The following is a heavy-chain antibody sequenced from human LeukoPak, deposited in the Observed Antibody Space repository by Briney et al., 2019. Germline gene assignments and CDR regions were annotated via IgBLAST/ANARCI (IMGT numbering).Heavy chain of an antibody. CDR1: GGSISSYY. J-gene: IGHJ4*02. CDR3: ARHGYHGSGSYQDY. CDR2: IYYSGST. V-gene: IGHV4-59*08. Sequence: SETLSLTCTVSGGSISSYYWSWIRQPPGKGLEWIGYIYYSGSTNYNPSLKSRVTISVDTSKNQFSLKLSSVTAADTAVYYCARHGYHGSGSYQDYWGQGTLVTVSS. D-gene: IGHD3-10*01.